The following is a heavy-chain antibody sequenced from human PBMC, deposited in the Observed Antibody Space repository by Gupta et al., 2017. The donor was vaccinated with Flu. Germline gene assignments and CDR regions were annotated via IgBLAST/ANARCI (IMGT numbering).Heavy chain of an antibody. Sequence: EVQLVESGGGLVKPGGSLRLSCAAAGFTFSSYSMHWSRQAPGKGLEWVSSISSSSSYIYYADSVKGRFTISRDNAKNSLYLQMNSLRAEDTAVYYCARDISVLDSSSSCMDVWGQGTTVTVSS. D-gene: IGHD6-6*01. V-gene: IGHV3-21*01. CDR3: ARDISVLDSSSSCMDV. J-gene: IGHJ6*02. CDR1: GFTFSSYS. CDR2: ISSSSSYI.